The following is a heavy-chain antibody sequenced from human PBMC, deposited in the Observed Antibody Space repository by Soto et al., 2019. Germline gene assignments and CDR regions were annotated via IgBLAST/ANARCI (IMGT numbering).Heavy chain of an antibody. Sequence: QVPLVQSGAEVKKPGSSVKVSCKASGGTFSSYAISWVRQAPGQGLEWMGGIIPIFGTANYAQKFQGRVTITADESTSTAYMELSSLRSEDTAVYYCARGINSGWPNYYYYGMDVWGQGTTVTVSS. CDR2: IIPIFGTA. D-gene: IGHD6-19*01. CDR1: GGTFSSYA. CDR3: ARGINSGWPNYYYYGMDV. J-gene: IGHJ6*02. V-gene: IGHV1-69*01.